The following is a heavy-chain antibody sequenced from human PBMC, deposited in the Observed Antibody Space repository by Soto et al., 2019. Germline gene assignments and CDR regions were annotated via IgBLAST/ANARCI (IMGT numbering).Heavy chain of an antibody. CDR2: IYDSGST. CDR1: GGSISGGGYY. D-gene: IGHD4-17*01. V-gene: IGHV4-30-4*01. CDR3: AREIIPLTTDWYFDL. Sequence: SETLSLTCTVSGGSISGGGYYWSWIRKPPGKGLEWIGYIYDSGSTYYNPSLKSRVTISVDTSKNQFSLRLSSVTAADTAVYYCAREIIPLTTDWYFDLWGRGTLVTVSS. J-gene: IGHJ2*01.